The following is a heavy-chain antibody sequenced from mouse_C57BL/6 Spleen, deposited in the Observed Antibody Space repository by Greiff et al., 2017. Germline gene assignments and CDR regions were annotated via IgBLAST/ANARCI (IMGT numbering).Heavy chain of an antibody. Sequence: QVQLKQPGAELVRPGSSVKLSCKASGYTFTSYWMDWVKQRPGQGLEWIGNIYPSDSETHYNQKFKDKATLTVDKSSSTAYMQLSSLTSEDSAVYYCARNWDGTWFAYWGQGTLVTVSA. CDR2: IYPSDSET. CDR1: GYTFTSYW. D-gene: IGHD4-1*01. V-gene: IGHV1-61*01. J-gene: IGHJ3*01. CDR3: ARNWDGTWFAY.